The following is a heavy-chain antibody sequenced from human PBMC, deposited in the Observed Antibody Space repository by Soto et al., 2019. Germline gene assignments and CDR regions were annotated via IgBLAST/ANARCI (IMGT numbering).Heavy chain of an antibody. Sequence: SETLSLTCTVSGGSISSSTHYWGWIRQPPGKGLEWIGSFYYSGSTYYNPSLKSRVTISVDTSKNQFFLKLSSVTAADTAVYYCARQVTIAVAGGDHYYGMDVWGQGTTVTVSS. CDR3: ARQVTIAVAGGDHYYGMDV. D-gene: IGHD6-19*01. CDR2: FYYSGST. J-gene: IGHJ6*02. V-gene: IGHV4-39*01. CDR1: GGSISSSTHY.